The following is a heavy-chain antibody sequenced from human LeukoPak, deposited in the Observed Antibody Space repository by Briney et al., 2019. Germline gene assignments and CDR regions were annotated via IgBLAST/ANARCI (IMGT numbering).Heavy chain of an antibody. CDR2: IYYSGST. D-gene: IGHD3-10*01. Sequence: SETLSVTCTVSGGSISSYYWSWIRQPPGKGLEWIGYIYYSGSTNYNPSLKSRVTISVDTPKNQFSLKLSSVTAADTVVYYCARVQSLLWFGESIYFDYWGQGTLVTVSS. J-gene: IGHJ4*02. CDR3: ARVQSLLWFGESIYFDY. CDR1: GGSISSYY. V-gene: IGHV4-59*01.